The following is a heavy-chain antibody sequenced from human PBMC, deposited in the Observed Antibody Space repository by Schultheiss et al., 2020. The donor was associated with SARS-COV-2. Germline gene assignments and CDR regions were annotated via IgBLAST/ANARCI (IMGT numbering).Heavy chain of an antibody. Sequence: GGSLRLSCAASGFTFSDYYMSWIRQAPGKGLEWVSYISSSGSTIYYADSVKGRFTISRDNAKNSLYLQMNSLRAEDTAVYYCARDYDDSGSFHYYYYYGMDVWGQGTTVTVSS. D-gene: IGHD1-26*01. CDR1: GFTFSDYY. V-gene: IGHV3-11*04. CDR2: ISSSGSTI. CDR3: ARDYDDSGSFHYYYYYGMDV. J-gene: IGHJ6*02.